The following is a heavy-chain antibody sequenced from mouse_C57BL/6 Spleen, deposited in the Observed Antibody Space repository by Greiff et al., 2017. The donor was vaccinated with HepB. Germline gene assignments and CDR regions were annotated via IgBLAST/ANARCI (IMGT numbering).Heavy chain of an antibody. CDR2: ISSGGSYT. CDR1: GFTFSSYG. CDR3: ARHPPYDGYYYFDD. Sequence: EVMLVESGGDLVKPGGSLKLSCAASGFTFSSYGISWVRQTSDKRLEWVATISSGGSYTYYPDSVKGRFTISRDNAKNTLYLQMSSLKSEDTAMYYCARHPPYDGYYYFDDWGQGTTLTVSS. J-gene: IGHJ2*01. D-gene: IGHD2-3*01. V-gene: IGHV5-6*01.